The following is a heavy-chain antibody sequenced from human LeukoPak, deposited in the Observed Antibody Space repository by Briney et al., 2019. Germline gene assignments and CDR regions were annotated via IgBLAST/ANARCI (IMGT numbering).Heavy chain of an antibody. D-gene: IGHD5-18*01. CDR2: IKHSGST. CDR1: GGSFSGYL. J-gene: IGHJ1*01. CDR3: AISGEYSYGYINVQH. Sequence: SETLSLTCAVYGGSFSGYLWSWIRPPPGKGLEWIGEIKHSGSTSQNPSLTRRVTLSVDTSKNQYSLMLRYVPAADTAVYYWAISGEYSYGYINVQHWGQGTLGTVSS. V-gene: IGHV4-34*01.